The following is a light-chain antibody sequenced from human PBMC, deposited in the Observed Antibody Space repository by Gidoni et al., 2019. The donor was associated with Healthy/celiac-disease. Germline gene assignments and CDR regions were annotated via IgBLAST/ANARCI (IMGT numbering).Light chain of an antibody. V-gene: IGLV3-21*04. J-gene: IGLJ2*01. CDR1: NIGSKS. CDR2: YDS. Sequence: HVLTQPPSVSVPPGKTARITCGGNNIGSKSVNWYQQKPGQAPVLVIYYDSDRPSGIPERFSGSNSGNTATLTISRVEAGDEADYYCQVWDSSSDHVVFGGGTKLTVL. CDR3: QVWDSSSDHVV.